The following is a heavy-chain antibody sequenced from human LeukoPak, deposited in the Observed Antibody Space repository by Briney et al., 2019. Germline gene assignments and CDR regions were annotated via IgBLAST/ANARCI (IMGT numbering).Heavy chain of an antibody. V-gene: IGHV3-33*06. Sequence: PGRSLRLSCAASGVKFGNYGMHWVRQARGQGLGWGAGIWYDGSKKYYADSVTGRVTISRDNSKNTLYLQMNSLRPEDTGVYYCAKDGVETAINPGEINYWGQGTLVTV. CDR1: GVKFGNYG. CDR2: IWYDGSKK. CDR3: AKDGVETAINPGEINY. J-gene: IGHJ4*02. D-gene: IGHD5-24*01.